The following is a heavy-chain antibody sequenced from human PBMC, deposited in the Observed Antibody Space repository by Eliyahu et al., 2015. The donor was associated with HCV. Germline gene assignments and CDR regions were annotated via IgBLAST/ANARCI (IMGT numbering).Heavy chain of an antibody. J-gene: IGHJ3*02. CDR3: AKGLGYDRIGYAFDI. CDR1: GFTFDDYA. CDR2: ISWNSGSI. Sequence: EVQLVESGGGLVQPGRSLRLSCAASGFTFDDYAMHWVRQAPGKGLEWVSGISWNSGSIGYADSVKGRFTISRDNAKNSLYLQMNSLRAEDTALYYCAKGLGYDRIGYAFDIWGQGTMVTVSS. V-gene: IGHV3-9*01. D-gene: IGHD5-12*01.